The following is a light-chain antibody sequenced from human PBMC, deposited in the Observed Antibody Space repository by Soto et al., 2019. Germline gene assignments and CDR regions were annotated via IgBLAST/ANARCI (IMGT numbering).Light chain of an antibody. CDR2: TAS. Sequence: DIPMTQSPSSLSASVGDRVTITCRASQGITTYLAWYQQKPGKVHKLLIYTASTLQSGVPSRFSGSGSGTDFTLTISSLQPEDVATYYCQNYNSAPLTFGGGTKVEI. J-gene: IGKJ4*01. CDR1: QGITTY. V-gene: IGKV1-27*01. CDR3: QNYNSAPLT.